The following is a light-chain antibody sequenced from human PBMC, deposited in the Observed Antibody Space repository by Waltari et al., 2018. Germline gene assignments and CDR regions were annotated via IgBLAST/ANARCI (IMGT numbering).Light chain of an antibody. CDR1: EDISIF. V-gene: IGKV3-11*01. CDR2: DAS. J-gene: IGKJ4*01. CDR3: QQRRNWPPLT. Sequence: ETVLTQSPATLSLSPGERATLSCRASEDISIFLAWYQQKPGQAPRLLIYDASNRATCIPARFSGSGSGTDFTLTISSLEPEDFALYYCQQRRNWPPLTFGGGPRWR.